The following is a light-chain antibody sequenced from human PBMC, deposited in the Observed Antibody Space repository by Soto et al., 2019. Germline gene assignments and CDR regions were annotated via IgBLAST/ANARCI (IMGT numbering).Light chain of an antibody. CDR1: QSISTN. Sequence: EIVMTPSPATLSVSPGERATLSCRASQSISTNLAWYQQKPGQAPSLLISGASTRAAVIPARFSGSGSGTEFTLTISNLQSEDFAIYYCQQYISWPTFGQGTRLEIK. J-gene: IGKJ5*01. CDR3: QQYISWPT. CDR2: GAS. V-gene: IGKV3-15*01.